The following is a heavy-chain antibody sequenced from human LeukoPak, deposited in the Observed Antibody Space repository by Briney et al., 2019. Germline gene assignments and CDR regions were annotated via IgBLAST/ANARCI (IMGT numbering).Heavy chain of an antibody. V-gene: IGHV3-30*18. J-gene: IGHJ6*02. CDR3: AKDRAPSSGYTNGWPLYGMDV. CDR2: ISHDGSYK. Sequence: GGSLRLSCAASAFTFSSYGMRWVRQAPGKGLEWVAVISHDGSYKYYADSVKGRFTFSRDNSKNTLYLQMNSLRTEDTTIYYCAKDRAPSSGYTNGWPLYGMDVWGQGTTVTVSS. CDR1: AFTFSSYG. D-gene: IGHD6-19*01.